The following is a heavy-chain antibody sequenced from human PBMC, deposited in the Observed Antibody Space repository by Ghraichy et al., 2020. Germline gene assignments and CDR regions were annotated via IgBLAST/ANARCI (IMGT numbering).Heavy chain of an antibody. CDR3: ARGGWSLDF. CDR1: GDSMTNYY. Sequence: SETLSLTCSVSGDSMTNYYWSWLRQPPGKGLEWIGYIYYSGSTNYNPSLESRVTISVDTSRNQFSLKLSTITAADTAGYYCARGGWSLDFWGQGTLVTVSS. CDR2: IYYSGST. D-gene: IGHD6-19*01. J-gene: IGHJ4*02. V-gene: IGHV4-59*01.